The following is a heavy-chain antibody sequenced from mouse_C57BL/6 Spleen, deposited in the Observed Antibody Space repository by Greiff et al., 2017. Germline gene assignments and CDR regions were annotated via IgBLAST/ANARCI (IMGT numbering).Heavy chain of an antibody. CDR1: GYTFTSYW. CDR2: IDPTGGGT. D-gene: IGHD3-3*01. Sequence: VQLQQSGAELVKPGASVKLSCKASGYTFTSYWMHWVKQRPGRGLEWIGRIDPTGGGTKYHEKFKGKATLTVDKPSSTAYMQLSSLTSEDSTVYYCGLRDVNYFDDWGQGTTLTVSS. CDR3: GLRDVNYFDD. V-gene: IGHV1-72*01. J-gene: IGHJ2*01.